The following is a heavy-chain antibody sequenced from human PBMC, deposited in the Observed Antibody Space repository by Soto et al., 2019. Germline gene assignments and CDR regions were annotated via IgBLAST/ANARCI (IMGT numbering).Heavy chain of an antibody. CDR3: ARNLPVFDY. Sequence: QVQLVQSGAEVKKPGASVKVSCQASGYTFTSQAINWVRQAPGQGPEWMGWMTGYNGNTNYAQKFQDRVTMTTDTSTKAAYMELESLRFDDTAVYYCARNLPVFDYWGQGTLVTGSS. V-gene: IGHV1-18*01. CDR1: GYTFTSQA. J-gene: IGHJ4*02. CDR2: MTGYNGNT.